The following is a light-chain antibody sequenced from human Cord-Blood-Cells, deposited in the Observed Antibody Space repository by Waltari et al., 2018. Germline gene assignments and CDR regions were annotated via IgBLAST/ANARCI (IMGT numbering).Light chain of an antibody. CDR2: AAS. CDR3: QQSYSTPPYT. CDR1: QSISSY. Sequence: DIQMTKSPSSLSASVGDRVTLTCRASQSISSYLNWYQQKPGKAPKLLIYAASSLQSGVPSRFSGSGSGTDFTLTISSLQPEDFATYYCQQSYSTPPYTFGQGTKLEIK. V-gene: IGKV1-39*01. J-gene: IGKJ2*01.